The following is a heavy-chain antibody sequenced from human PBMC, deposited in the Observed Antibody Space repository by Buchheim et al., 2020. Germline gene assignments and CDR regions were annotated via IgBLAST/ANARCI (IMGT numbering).Heavy chain of an antibody. J-gene: IGHJ4*02. D-gene: IGHD3-3*01. V-gene: IGHV3-23*01. CDR1: GFTFSSYA. CDR2: ISGSGGST. CDR3: AKGDYDFWSGYSLTKRYFDY. Sequence: EVQLLESGGGLVQPGGSLRLSCAASGFTFSSYAMSWVRQAPGKGLEWVSAISGSGGSTYYADSVKGRFTISRDNSKNTLYLQMNSLRAEDTAVYYCAKGDYDFWSGYSLTKRYFDYWGQGTL.